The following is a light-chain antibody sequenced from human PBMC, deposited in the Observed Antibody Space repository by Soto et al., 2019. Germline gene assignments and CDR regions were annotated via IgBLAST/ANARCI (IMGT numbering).Light chain of an antibody. CDR2: SAS. CDR3: QQFNTSPLT. V-gene: IGKV3-20*01. J-gene: IGKJ4*01. Sequence: EIVLTQSPGTLSLSPGERATLSCRASQSLRNNYLAWYQQKPGQTRRLLIHSASSRATGIPDRFSGSGSGTDFTLTISRLEPEDFAVYYCQQFNTSPLTFGGGTKVEIK. CDR1: QSLRNNY.